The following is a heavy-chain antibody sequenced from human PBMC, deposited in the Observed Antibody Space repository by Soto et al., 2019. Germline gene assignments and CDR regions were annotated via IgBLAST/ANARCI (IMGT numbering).Heavy chain of an antibody. CDR2: ISGFNDDT. Sequence: QIELVQSGAEMKNPGASVKVSCKASGYTFTSHGISWVRQAPGQGLEWMGWISGFNDDTNLAQRFQGRITVTKDTSTSTAYMELRSLKSDDTAVYYCARSGSYYPARNWFGPWGQGTLVTVSS. D-gene: IGHD3-10*01. V-gene: IGHV1-18*01. CDR1: GYTFTSHG. J-gene: IGHJ5*02. CDR3: ARSGSYYPARNWFGP.